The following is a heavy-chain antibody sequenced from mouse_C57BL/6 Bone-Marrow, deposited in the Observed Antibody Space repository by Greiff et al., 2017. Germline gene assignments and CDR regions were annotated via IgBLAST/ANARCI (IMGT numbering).Heavy chain of an antibody. D-gene: IGHD2-3*01. CDR3: AIRDDGRPLAY. V-gene: IGHV1-74*01. Sequence: QVHVKQPGAELVKPGASVKVSCKASGYTFTSYWMHWVKQRPGQGLEWIGRIHPSDSDTNYNQKFKGKATLTVDKSSSTAYMQLSSLTSEDSAVYYCAIRDDGRPLAYWGQGTLVTVSA. J-gene: IGHJ3*01. CDR2: IHPSDSDT. CDR1: GYTFTSYW.